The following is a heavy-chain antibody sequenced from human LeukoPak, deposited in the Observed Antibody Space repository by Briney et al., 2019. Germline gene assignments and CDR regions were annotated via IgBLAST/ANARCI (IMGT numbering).Heavy chain of an antibody. Sequence: ASVKVSCKASGYTFTSYYMHWVRQAPVQGLEWMGIINPSGGSTSYAQKFQGRVTMTRDMSTSTVYMELSSLRSEDTAVYYCARGIGDRFRLQHVIDYWGQGTLVTVSS. V-gene: IGHV1-46*01. CDR2: INPSGGST. CDR3: ARGIGDRFRLQHVIDY. CDR1: GYTFTSYY. J-gene: IGHJ4*02. D-gene: IGHD2-21*02.